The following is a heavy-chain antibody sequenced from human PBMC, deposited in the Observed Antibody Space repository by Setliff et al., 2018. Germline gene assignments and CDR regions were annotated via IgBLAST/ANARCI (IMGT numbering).Heavy chain of an antibody. CDR2: IYYSGNT. Sequence: SETLSLTCTVSGGSISSGGYYWSWIRQHPGKGLEWIGYIYYSGNTYYNPSLKSRVTISVDTSKNQFSLKLSSVTAADTAVYYCARQQQLVIGSTAYYYYGMDVWGQGTTVTV. CDR3: ARQQQLVIGSTAYYYYGMDV. CDR1: GGSISSGGYY. D-gene: IGHD6-13*01. J-gene: IGHJ6*02. V-gene: IGHV4-31*03.